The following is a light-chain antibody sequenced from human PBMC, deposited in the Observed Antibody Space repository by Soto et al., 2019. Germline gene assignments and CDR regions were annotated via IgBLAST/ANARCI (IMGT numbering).Light chain of an antibody. Sequence: EIVLTQSPGTLSLSPGERATLSCRASQSVRSSYLSWYQQKPGQPPRLLIYGASSRATGITDRFSGSGSGTDFSLTISRLEPEDFVVYYCQQYGSSPITFGGGTKVEIK. CDR3: QQYGSSPIT. CDR1: QSVRSSY. CDR2: GAS. J-gene: IGKJ4*01. V-gene: IGKV3-20*01.